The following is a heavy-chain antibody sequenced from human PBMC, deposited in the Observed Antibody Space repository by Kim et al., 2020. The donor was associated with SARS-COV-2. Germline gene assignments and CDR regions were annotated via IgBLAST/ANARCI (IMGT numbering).Heavy chain of an antibody. CDR2: IYHSGST. CDR1: GGSISSSNW. Sequence: SETLSLTCAVSGGSISSSNWWSWVRQPPGKGLEWIGEIYHSGSTNYNPSLKSRVTISVDKSKNQFSLKLSSVTAADTAVYYCARLEAVAGPHDAFDIWGQGTMVTVSS. CDR3: ARLEAVAGPHDAFDI. J-gene: IGHJ3*02. D-gene: IGHD6-19*01. V-gene: IGHV4-4*02.